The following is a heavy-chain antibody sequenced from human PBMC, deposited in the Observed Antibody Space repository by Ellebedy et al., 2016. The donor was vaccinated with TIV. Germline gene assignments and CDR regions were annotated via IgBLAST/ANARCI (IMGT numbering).Heavy chain of an antibody. CDR2: ISGSGGSA. CDR3: AKGVGVGWFYYGLDV. V-gene: IGHV3-23*01. D-gene: IGHD1-26*01. J-gene: IGHJ6*02. CDR1: GFTVSSHY. Sequence: PGGSLRLSCTGSGFTVSSHYMTWVRQAPGKGLVWVSAISGSGGSAAYTDSVKGRFNISRDNSKNTIYLQMNNLRAEDTAVYYCAKGVGVGWFYYGLDVWGQGTTVTVSS.